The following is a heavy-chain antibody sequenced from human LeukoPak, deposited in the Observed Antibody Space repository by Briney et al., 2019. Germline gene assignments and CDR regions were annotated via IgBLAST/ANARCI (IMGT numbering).Heavy chain of an antibody. D-gene: IGHD5-12*01. J-gene: IGHJ4*02. CDR3: ARVSGYDVYFDY. Sequence: PSQTLSLTCTVSGGSISSGGYYWSWIRQPPGKGLEWIGRIYTSGSTNYNPSLKSRVTMSVDTSKNQFSLKLSSVTAADTAVYYCARVSGYDVYFDYWGQGTLVTVSS. CDR1: GGSISSGGYY. V-gene: IGHV4-61*02. CDR2: IYTSGST.